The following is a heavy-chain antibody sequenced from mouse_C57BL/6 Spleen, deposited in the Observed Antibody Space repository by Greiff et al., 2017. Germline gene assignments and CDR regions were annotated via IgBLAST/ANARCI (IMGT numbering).Heavy chain of an antibody. V-gene: IGHV1-81*01. Sequence: QVQLQQSGAELARPGASVKLSCKASGYTFTSYGISWVKQRTGQGLEWIGEIYPRSGNTYYNEKFKGKATLTADKSSSTAYMELRSLTSEDSAVYFCARGETAQATYVLQFAYWGQGTLVTVSA. J-gene: IGHJ3*01. CDR3: ARGETAQATYVLQFAY. CDR2: IYPRSGNT. D-gene: IGHD3-2*02. CDR1: GYTFTSYG.